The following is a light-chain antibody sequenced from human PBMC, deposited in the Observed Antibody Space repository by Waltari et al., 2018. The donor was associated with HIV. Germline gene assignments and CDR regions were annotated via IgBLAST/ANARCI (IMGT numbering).Light chain of an antibody. J-gene: IGLJ1*01. Sequence: QSALTQPRSVSGSPGKSVTISCTGTSSDVGAYNYVSWYQQHPGKAPKLMIYDVNKRPSGVPDRFSGSKSGNTASLNISGLQAEDESDYYCCSYAGIWGVFGTGTKVTVL. CDR3: CSYAGIWGV. V-gene: IGLV2-11*01. CDR1: SSDVGAYNY. CDR2: DVN.